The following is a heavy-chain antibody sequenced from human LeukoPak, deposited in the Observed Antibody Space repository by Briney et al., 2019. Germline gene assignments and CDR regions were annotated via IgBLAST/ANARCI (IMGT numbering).Heavy chain of an antibody. Sequence: ASVKVSCKASGYTFTSYYMHWVRQAPGQGLEWMGIINPSGGSTSYAQRFQGRVTMTRDTSTSTVYMELSSLRSEDTAVYYCARASNIVAPTGYFDYWGQGTLVTVSS. D-gene: IGHD5-12*01. CDR2: INPSGGST. CDR1: GYTFTSYY. J-gene: IGHJ4*02. V-gene: IGHV1-46*01. CDR3: ARASNIVAPTGYFDY.